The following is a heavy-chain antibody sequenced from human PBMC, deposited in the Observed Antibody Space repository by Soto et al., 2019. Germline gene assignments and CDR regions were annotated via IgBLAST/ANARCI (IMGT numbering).Heavy chain of an antibody. V-gene: IGHV4-34*01. CDR2: ISHGGIT. J-gene: IGHJ4*02. CDR3: ARDFVY. Sequence: QVRLQQWGAGLLKPSETLSLTCAVYGGSFTSYYWSWIRQPPGKGLEWIGDISHGGITNYNPSLKSRVTISLDTSQNHFSLRLTSVTAADTAVYYCARDFVYWGQGTLVTVSS. CDR1: GGSFTSYY.